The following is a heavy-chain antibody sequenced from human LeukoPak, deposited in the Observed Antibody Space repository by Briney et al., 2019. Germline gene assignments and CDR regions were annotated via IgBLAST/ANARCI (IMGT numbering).Heavy chain of an antibody. Sequence: SETLSLTCTVSGDSISRGRYYWSWIRQPAGEGLEWIGRIYTTGSSNYNPSLKSRVTISVDTSKNHFSLKLNSVTAADTAVYYCARGHIGGSNWDALHIWGQGTMVTVSS. CDR3: ARGHIGGSNWDALHI. J-gene: IGHJ3*02. CDR2: IYTTGSS. D-gene: IGHD3-16*01. V-gene: IGHV4-61*02. CDR1: GDSISRGRYY.